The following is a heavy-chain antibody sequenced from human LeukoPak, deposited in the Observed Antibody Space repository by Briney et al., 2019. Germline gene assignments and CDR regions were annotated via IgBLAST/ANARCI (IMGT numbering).Heavy chain of an antibody. V-gene: IGHV3-15*01. CDR3: TTFDYAAFLI. J-gene: IGHJ3*02. D-gene: IGHD4/OR15-4a*01. CDR2: IKSKTDGGTR. Sequence: PGGSLRLSCAASGFTFSSYGMHWVRQAPGKGLEWVGRIKSKTDGGTRDYAAPVKGRFTISRDDSKNTLYLQMNSLKTEDTAVYYCTTFDYAAFLIWGQGTMVTVSS. CDR1: GFTFSSYG.